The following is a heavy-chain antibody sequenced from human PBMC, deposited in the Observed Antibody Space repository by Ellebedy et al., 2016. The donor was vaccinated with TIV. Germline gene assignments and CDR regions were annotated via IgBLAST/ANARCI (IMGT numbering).Heavy chain of an antibody. V-gene: IGHV3-30*18. CDR2: TSADGDNR. CDR3: AKWASVVGTTDY. CDR1: GFTFSRHG. D-gene: IGHD1-14*01. J-gene: IGHJ4*02. Sequence: GESLKISXAASGFTFSRHGMHWARQAPGKGLEWVAVTSADGDNRSYADSVKGRFTISRDNSKNKLFLQMNSLRTEDTAVYYCAKWASVVGTTDYWGQGTPVTVSP.